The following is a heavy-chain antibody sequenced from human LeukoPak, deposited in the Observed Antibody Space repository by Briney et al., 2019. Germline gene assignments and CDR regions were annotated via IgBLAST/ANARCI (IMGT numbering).Heavy chain of an antibody. J-gene: IGHJ4*02. D-gene: IGHD6-13*01. Sequence: PSETLSLTCTVSGGSISSSSYYWGWIRQPPGEGLEWIGSIYYSGSTYYNPSLKSRVTISVDTSKNQFSLKLSSVTAADTAVYYCARHLSRIAASGGHGFGYWGQGTLVTVSS. V-gene: IGHV4-39*01. CDR2: IYYSGST. CDR3: ARHLSRIAASGGHGFGY. CDR1: GGSISSSSYY.